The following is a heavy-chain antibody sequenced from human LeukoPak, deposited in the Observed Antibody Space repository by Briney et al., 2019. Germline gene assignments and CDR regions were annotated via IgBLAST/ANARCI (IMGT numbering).Heavy chain of an antibody. CDR1: GYTFTAYY. J-gene: IGHJ3*02. V-gene: IGHV1-2*02. CDR3: ARDPNALDI. CDR2: INPNSGGT. Sequence: GASVKVSCKASGYTFTAYYIHWVRQAPGQGLEWMGWINPNSGGTNYAQKFQGRVTMTRDTSISTAYMELSRLTSDDTALYYCARDPNALDIWGQGTMVTVSS.